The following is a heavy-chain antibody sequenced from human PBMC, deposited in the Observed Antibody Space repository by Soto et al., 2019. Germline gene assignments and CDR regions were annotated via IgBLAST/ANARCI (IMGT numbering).Heavy chain of an antibody. Sequence: PSETLSLTCAVYGGSFSGYYWSWIRQPPGKGLEWIGEINHSGSTNYNPSLKSRVTISVDTSKNQFSLKLSSVTAADTAVYYCARVLAYYDILTDPIDYWGQGTLVTVS. V-gene: IGHV4-34*01. CDR1: GGSFSGYY. J-gene: IGHJ4*02. D-gene: IGHD3-9*01. CDR3: ARVLAYYDILTDPIDY. CDR2: INHSGST.